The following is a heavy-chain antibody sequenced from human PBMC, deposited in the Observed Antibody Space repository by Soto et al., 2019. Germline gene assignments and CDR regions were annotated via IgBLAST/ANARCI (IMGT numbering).Heavy chain of an antibody. CDR2: ISSSSSYI. CDR1: GFTFSSYS. D-gene: IGHD1-1*01. Sequence: PGGSLRLSCAASGFTFSSYSMNWVRQAPGKGLEWVSSISSSSSYIYYADSVKGRFTITRDNAKNSLYLQMNSLRADDTAVYYCARREATGGMDVWGQGTTVTVSS. CDR3: ARREATGGMDV. V-gene: IGHV3-21*01. J-gene: IGHJ6*02.